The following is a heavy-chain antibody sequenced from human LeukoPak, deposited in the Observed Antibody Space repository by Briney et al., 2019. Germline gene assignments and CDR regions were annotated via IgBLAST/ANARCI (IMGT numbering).Heavy chain of an antibody. V-gene: IGHV4-4*07. CDR3: ARDRIWNDAGHDPFDI. CDR2: IYTSANT. CDR1: GASISSYY. Sequence: SETLSLTCNVSGASISSYYWSWIRQPAGKGLGWIGRIYTSANTNYSPSFKSRATISIDRSKNQFSLNLPSVTAADTAVYYCARDRIWNDAGHDPFDIWGQGTMVTVSS. J-gene: IGHJ3*02. D-gene: IGHD1-1*01.